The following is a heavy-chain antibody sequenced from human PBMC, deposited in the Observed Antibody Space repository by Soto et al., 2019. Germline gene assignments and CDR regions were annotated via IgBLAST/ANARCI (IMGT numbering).Heavy chain of an antibody. V-gene: IGHV2-26*01. CDR1: GFSLSNARMG. CDR2: IFSNDEK. CDR3: ARLGVDYDYYDSSGYYNDY. J-gene: IGHJ4*02. Sequence: QVTLKESGPVLVNPTETLTLTCTVSGFSLSNARMGVSWIRQPPGKALEWLAHIFSNDEKSYSTSLKSRLTITKDTSKSQVVLTMTNMDPVDTATYYCARLGVDYDYYDSSGYYNDYWGQGTLVTVSS. D-gene: IGHD3-22*01.